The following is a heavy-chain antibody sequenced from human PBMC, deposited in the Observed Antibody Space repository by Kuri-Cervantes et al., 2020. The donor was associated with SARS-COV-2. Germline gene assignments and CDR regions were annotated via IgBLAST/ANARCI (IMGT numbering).Heavy chain of an antibody. CDR2: ISSDGSTI. CDR3: VREGDRTGYSYGYGTLFDF. D-gene: IGHD5-18*01. CDR1: GFTFSSYA. Sequence: GGSLRLSCAASGFTFSSYAMSWVRQAPGKGLEWISYISSDGSTIHYADSVKGRFTISRDNVEDSLFLQMNSLRDEDTAVYYCVREGDRTGYSYGYGTLFDFWGQGTLVTVSS. V-gene: IGHV3-48*02. J-gene: IGHJ4*02.